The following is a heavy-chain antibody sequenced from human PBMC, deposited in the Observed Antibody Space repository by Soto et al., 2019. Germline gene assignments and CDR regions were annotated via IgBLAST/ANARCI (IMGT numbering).Heavy chain of an antibody. CDR3: GRDPYSGARYYLDL. V-gene: IGHV3-7*01. CDR1: GFTFSNYW. CDR2: IKRDGSEK. Sequence: VGSLRLSCAGSGFTFSNYWMTWVRQAPGKGLEWVANIKRDGSEKYYVDSVKGRFTISRDNAKKSLYLQMNSLRAEDTAVYYCGRDPYSGARYYLDLWGQGTQVTVSS. D-gene: IGHD1-26*01. J-gene: IGHJ4*02.